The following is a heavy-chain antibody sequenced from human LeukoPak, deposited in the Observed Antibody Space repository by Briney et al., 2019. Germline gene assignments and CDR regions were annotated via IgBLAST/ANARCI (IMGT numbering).Heavy chain of an antibody. V-gene: IGHV3-30*02. D-gene: IGHD6-6*01. CDR3: AKFGYSNSSDHY. CDR1: GFTFSTSA. CDR2: IRYDGSNK. J-gene: IGHJ4*02. Sequence: PGGSLRLSCAASGFTFSTSAMSWVRQAPGKGLEWVAFIRYDGSNKYYADSVKGQFTISRDNSKNTLYLQMNSLRAEDTAVYYCAKFGYSNSSDHYWGQGTLVTVSS.